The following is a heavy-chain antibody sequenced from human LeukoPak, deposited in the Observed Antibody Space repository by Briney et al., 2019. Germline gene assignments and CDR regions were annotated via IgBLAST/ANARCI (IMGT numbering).Heavy chain of an antibody. CDR3: ARAARGDYYYYYMDV. V-gene: IGHV3-74*01. CDR2: NDGSST. CDR1: GFTFSSYW. J-gene: IGHJ6*03. D-gene: IGHD3-10*01. Sequence: RGSLRLSYGASGFTFSSYWMHWVRQAPGKGLVWVSRNDGSSTSYADSVQGRFTISRDNAKNTLYLQMNSLRAEDTALYYCARAARGDYYYYYMDVWGKGTTVTVSS.